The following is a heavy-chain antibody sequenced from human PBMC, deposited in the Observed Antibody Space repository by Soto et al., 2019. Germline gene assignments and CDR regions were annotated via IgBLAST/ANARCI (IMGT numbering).Heavy chain of an antibody. CDR3: AKDYAALVTTFSFFDY. J-gene: IGHJ4*02. CDR1: GFTFDDYA. V-gene: IGHV3-9*01. Sequence: GGSLRLSCAASGFTFDDYAMHWVRQAPGKGLEWVSGISWNSGSIGYADSVKGRFTISRDNAKNSLYLQMNSLRAEDTALYYCAKDYAALVTTFSFFDYWGQGTLVTVSS. CDR2: ISWNSGSI. D-gene: IGHD4-17*01.